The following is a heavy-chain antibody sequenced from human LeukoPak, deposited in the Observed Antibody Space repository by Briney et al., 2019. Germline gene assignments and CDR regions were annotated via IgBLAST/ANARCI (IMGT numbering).Heavy chain of an antibody. V-gene: IGHV1-2*02. CDR1: GYTLTGYY. CDR3: ARDPYSSGYFDY. CDR2: INPNSGGT. D-gene: IGHD6-19*01. Sequence: ASVKVSCKASGYTLTGYYMHWVRQAPGQGLEWMGWINPNSGGTNYAQKFQGRVTMTRDTSISTAYMELSRLRSDDTAVYYCARDPYSSGYFDYWGQGTLVTVSS. J-gene: IGHJ4*02.